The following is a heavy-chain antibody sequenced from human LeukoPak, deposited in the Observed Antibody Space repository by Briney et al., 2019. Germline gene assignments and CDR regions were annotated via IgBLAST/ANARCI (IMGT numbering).Heavy chain of an antibody. CDR1: GGTLSSYA. D-gene: IGHD4-17*01. Sequence: SVKVSCKASGGTLSSYAISWVRQAPGQGLEWMGGIIPIFGTANYAQKLQGRVTMTTDTSTSTAYMELRSLRSDDTAVYYCARGPSGDYDYWGQGTLVTVSS. J-gene: IGHJ4*02. V-gene: IGHV1-69*05. CDR2: IIPIFGTA. CDR3: ARGPSGDYDY.